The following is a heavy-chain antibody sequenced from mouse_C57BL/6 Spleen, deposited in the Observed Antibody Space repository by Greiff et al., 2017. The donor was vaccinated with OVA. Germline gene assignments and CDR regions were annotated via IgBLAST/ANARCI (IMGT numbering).Heavy chain of an antibody. D-gene: IGHD1-1*01. V-gene: IGHV1-82*01. CDR2: IYPGDGDT. CDR3: ARSRYGSSYRDY. Sequence: QVQLKESGPELVKPGASVKISCKASGYAFSSSWMNWVKQRPGKGLEWIGRIYPGDGDTNYNGKFKGKATLTADKSSSTAYMQLSSLTSEDSAVYFCARSRYGSSYRDYWGQGTTLTVSS. J-gene: IGHJ2*01. CDR1: GYAFSSSW.